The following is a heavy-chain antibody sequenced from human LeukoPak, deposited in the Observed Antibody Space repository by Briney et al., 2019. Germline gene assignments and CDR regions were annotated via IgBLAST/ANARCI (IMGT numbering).Heavy chain of an antibody. Sequence: SETLSLTCTVSGGSISSYYWSWIRQPPGKGLEWIGYIYYSGSTNYNPSLKSRVTISVDTSKNQFSLKLSSVTAADTAVYYCARALTRWLVDDWGQGTLVTVFS. CDR2: IYYSGST. CDR1: GGSISSYY. J-gene: IGHJ4*02. V-gene: IGHV4-59*01. D-gene: IGHD6-19*01. CDR3: ARALTRWLVDD.